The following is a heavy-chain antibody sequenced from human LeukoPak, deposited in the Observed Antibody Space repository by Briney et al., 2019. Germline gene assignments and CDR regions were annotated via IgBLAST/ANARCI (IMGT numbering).Heavy chain of an antibody. Sequence: GGSLRLSCAASGFTFSAYNMNWVRRTPGKGLEWVSSITTSSSYMFYADSVRGRFTISRDNAENSLYLQMNSLRDEDTAVYYCAQLNTNWFDPWGQGTLVTVSS. V-gene: IGHV3-21*01. CDR1: GFTFSAYN. D-gene: IGHD5-24*01. J-gene: IGHJ5*02. CDR2: ITTSSSYM. CDR3: AQLNTNWFDP.